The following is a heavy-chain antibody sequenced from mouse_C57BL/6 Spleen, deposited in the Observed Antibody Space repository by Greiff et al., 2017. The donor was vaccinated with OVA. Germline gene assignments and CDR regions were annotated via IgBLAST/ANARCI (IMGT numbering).Heavy chain of an antibody. CDR3: ARTPLGAMDY. Sequence: DVKLVESEGGLVQPGSSMKLSCTASGFAFSDYYMAWVRQVPEKGLEWVANINYDGSSTYYLDSLKSRFIFSRDNAKNILYLQMSRLKSEDTATYYCARTPLGAMDYWGQRTSVTVSS. V-gene: IGHV5-16*01. J-gene: IGHJ4*01. CDR2: INYDGSST. CDR1: GFAFSDYY. D-gene: IGHD3-3*01.